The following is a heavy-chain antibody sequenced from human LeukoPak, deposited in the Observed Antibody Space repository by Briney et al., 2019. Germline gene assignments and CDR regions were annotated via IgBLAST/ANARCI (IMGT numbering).Heavy chain of an antibody. CDR1: GGSISGGGYS. V-gene: IGHV4-30-2*01. J-gene: IGHJ4*02. CDR2: IYHSGST. CDR3: ARGGWWQAYFDY. D-gene: IGHD2-15*01. Sequence: SQTLSLTCAVSGGSISGGGYSWSWIRQPPGKGLVWIGYIYHSGSTYYNPSLKSRVTISLDRSKNQCSLKLSSVTAADTAVYYCARGGWWQAYFDYWGQGTLVTVSS.